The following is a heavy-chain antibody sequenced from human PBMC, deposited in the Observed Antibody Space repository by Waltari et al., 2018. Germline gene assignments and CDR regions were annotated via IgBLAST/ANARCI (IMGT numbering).Heavy chain of an antibody. V-gene: IGHV4-31*03. CDR3: ARCITARTLGYWFDP. J-gene: IGHJ5*02. CDR2: ISYSGNT. CDR1: GGPIISDGYS. D-gene: IGHD6-6*01. Sequence: QVQLQESGPGLVKPSQTLSLTCTVSGGPIISDGYSWSWIRQDPGKGLEWIAYISYSGNTYYNPSLKSRITISVDTSKNQFSLKLSSVTAADTAVYYCARCITARTLGYWFDPWGQGTLVTVSS.